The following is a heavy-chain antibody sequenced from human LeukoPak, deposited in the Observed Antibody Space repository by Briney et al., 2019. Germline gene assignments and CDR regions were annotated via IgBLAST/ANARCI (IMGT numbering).Heavy chain of an antibody. V-gene: IGHV3-7*01. J-gene: IGHJ4*02. CDR3: ASYSSSWRGDYFDY. D-gene: IGHD6-13*01. CDR2: IKQDESEK. Sequence: GGSLRLSCAASGFTFSSYAMSWVRQAPGKGLEWVANIKQDESEKYYVDSVKGRFTISRDNAKNSLYLQMNSLRAEDTAVYYCASYSSSWRGDYFDYWGQGTLVTVSS. CDR1: GFTFSSYA.